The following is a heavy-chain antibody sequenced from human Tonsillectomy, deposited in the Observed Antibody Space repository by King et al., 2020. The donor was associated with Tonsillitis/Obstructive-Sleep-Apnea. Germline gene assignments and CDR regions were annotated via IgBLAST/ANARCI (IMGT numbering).Heavy chain of an antibody. CDR1: GGPISSYY. V-gene: IGHV4-59*01. CDR2: IYYSGST. Sequence: QLQESGPGLVKPSETLSLTCTVSGGPISSYYWSWIRQPPGKGLEWIGYIYYSGSTNYTPSLKSRVTISVDTSKNQFSLKLSSVTAADTAVYYCARDRGGYDSQGDAFDIWGQGTMVTVSS. J-gene: IGHJ3*02. CDR3: ARDRGGYDSQGDAFDI. D-gene: IGHD5-12*01.